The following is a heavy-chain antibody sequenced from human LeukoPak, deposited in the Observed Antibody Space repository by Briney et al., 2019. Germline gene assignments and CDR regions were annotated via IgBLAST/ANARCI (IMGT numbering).Heavy chain of an antibody. Sequence: SETLSLTCTVSDGSINGYYWSWIRQSPGKGLDWIGYMYSGGTTKYSPSLKSRVTISVDRSKNQFSLKLSSVTAADTAVYYCARTGYCSSASCYTASRPYYYYYMDVWGKGTTVTVSS. CDR1: DGSINGYY. D-gene: IGHD2-2*02. V-gene: IGHV4-59*12. CDR2: MYSGGTT. CDR3: ARTGYCSSASCYTASRPYYYYYMDV. J-gene: IGHJ6*03.